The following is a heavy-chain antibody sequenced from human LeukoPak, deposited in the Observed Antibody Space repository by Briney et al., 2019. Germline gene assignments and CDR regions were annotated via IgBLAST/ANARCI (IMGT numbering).Heavy chain of an antibody. CDR1: GFTFSSSG. V-gene: IGHV3-21*01. J-gene: IGHJ6*03. CDR2: ISSSSSYI. Sequence: GGTLRLSCAASGFTFSSSGMSWVRQAPGRGLEWVSSISSSSSYIYYADSVKGRFTISRDNAKNSLYLQMNSLRAEDTAVYYCARDPYSGSYGNYYYYFMDVWGKGTTVTISS. D-gene: IGHD1-26*01. CDR3: ARDPYSGSYGNYYYYFMDV.